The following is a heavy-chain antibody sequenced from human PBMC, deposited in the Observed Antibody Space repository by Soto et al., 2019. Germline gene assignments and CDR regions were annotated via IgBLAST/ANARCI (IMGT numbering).Heavy chain of an antibody. CDR3: ARESHSGYEGYYYYGMDV. Sequence: QVQLVESGRGVVQPGRSLRLSCAASGFTFSSYAMHWVRQAPGKGLEWVAVISYDGSNKYYADSVKGRFTISRDNSKNTLYLQMNSLRAEDTAVYYCARESHSGYEGYYYYGMDVWGQGTTVTVSS. V-gene: IGHV3-30-3*01. J-gene: IGHJ6*02. CDR2: ISYDGSNK. CDR1: GFTFSSYA. D-gene: IGHD5-12*01.